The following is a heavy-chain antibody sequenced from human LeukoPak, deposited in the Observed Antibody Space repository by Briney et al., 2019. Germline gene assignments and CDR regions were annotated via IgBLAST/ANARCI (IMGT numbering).Heavy chain of an antibody. CDR2: LYTDDTT. D-gene: IGHD1-1*01. Sequence: GVSLRLSCEASGLTVSDYYMSWVRQAPGKGLEWVSLLYTDDTTIYADSVEGRFTISRDDSKNTIYLHMTTLRGEDTAVYYCARGGAFYWNPRYWGQGTLVTVSS. CDR3: ARGGAFYWNPRY. V-gene: IGHV3-53*01. J-gene: IGHJ4*02. CDR1: GLTVSDYY.